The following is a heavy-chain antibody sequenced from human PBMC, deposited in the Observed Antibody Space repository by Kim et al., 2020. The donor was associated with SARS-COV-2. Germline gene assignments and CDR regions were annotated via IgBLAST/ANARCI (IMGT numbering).Heavy chain of an antibody. CDR1: GGSFSGYY. J-gene: IGHJ6*02. Sequence: SETLSLTCAVYGGSFSGYYWSWIRQPPGKGLEWIGEINHSGSTNYNPSLKSRVTISVDTSKNQFSLKLSSVTAADTAVYYCARRANYYGMDVWGQGTTVTVSS. V-gene: IGHV4-34*01. CDR2: INHSGST. CDR3: ARRANYYGMDV.